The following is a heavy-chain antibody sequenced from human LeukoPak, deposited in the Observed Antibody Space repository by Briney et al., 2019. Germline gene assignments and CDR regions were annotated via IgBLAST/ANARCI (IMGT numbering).Heavy chain of an antibody. V-gene: IGHV3-48*02. CDR1: GFTFSSYA. CDR3: ARYFDS. J-gene: IGHJ4*02. Sequence: GGSLRLSCAASGFTFSSYAMSWVRRAPGKGPEWVSKIISSSTTIYYADSVKGRFTISRDNAKNSLYLKMNSLRDEDTAVYYCARYFDSWGQGTLVTVSS. CDR2: IISSSTTI.